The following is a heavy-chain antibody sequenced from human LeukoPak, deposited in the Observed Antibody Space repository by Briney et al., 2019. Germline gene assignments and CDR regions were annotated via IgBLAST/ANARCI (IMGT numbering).Heavy chain of an antibody. CDR3: ARDRYVRDYYGSGSYPYAEYFQH. Sequence: PGGSLRLSCAASGFTFSSYAMHWVRQAPGKGLEWVAVISYDGSNKYYADSVKGRFTISRDNSKNTLYLQMNSLRAEDTAVYYCARDRYVRDYYGSGSYPYAEYFQHWGQGTLVTVSS. D-gene: IGHD3-10*01. V-gene: IGHV3-30*04. CDR1: GFTFSSYA. CDR2: ISYDGSNK. J-gene: IGHJ1*01.